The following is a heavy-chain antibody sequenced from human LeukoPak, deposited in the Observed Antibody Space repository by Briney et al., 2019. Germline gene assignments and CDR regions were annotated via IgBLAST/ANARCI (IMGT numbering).Heavy chain of an antibody. D-gene: IGHD2-15*01. CDR3: AKDRGRYCSGGSCYEFDY. V-gene: IGHV3-23*01. CDR2: ISGSGGST. Sequence: GESLRLSCAASGFTFSSYAMSWVRQAPGKGLEWVSAISGSGGSTYYADSVKGRFTISRDNSKNTLYLQMNSLRAEDTAVYYCAKDRGRYCSGGSCYEFDYWGQGTLVTVSS. CDR1: GFTFSSYA. J-gene: IGHJ4*02.